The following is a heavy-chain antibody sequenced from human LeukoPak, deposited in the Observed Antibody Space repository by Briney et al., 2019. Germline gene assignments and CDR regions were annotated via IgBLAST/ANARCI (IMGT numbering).Heavy chain of an antibody. CDR2: IIPIFGTA. CDR1: GYTLTELS. Sequence: SVKVSCKVSGYTLTELSMHWVRQAPGQGLEWMGGIIPIFGTANYAQKFQGRVTITADKSTSTAYMELSSLRSEDTAVYYCARGITGTTPLVYWGQGTLVTVSS. CDR3: ARGITGTTPLVY. J-gene: IGHJ4*02. D-gene: IGHD1-7*01. V-gene: IGHV1-69*06.